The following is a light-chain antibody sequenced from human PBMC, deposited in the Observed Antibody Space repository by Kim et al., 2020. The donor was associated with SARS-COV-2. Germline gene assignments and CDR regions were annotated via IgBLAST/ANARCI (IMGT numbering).Light chain of an antibody. CDR2: GNS. CDR1: SSNSGAGYD. J-gene: IGLJ3*02. V-gene: IGLV1-40*01. CDR3: QSYDSSLSGCV. Sequence: QRVTISCTGSSSNSGAGYDVHWYQQLPGTAPKLLIYGNSNRPSGVPDRVSGSKSGTSASLAITGLQAEDEADYYCQSYDSSLSGCVFGGGTQLTVL.